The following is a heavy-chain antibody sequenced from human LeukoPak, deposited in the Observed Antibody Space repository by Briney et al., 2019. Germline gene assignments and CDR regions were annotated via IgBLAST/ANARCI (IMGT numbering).Heavy chain of an antibody. J-gene: IGHJ4*02. CDR1: GFTFSSYG. D-gene: IGHD1-26*01. CDR2: ISYDGSNK. V-gene: IGHV3-30*18. CDR3: AKCSSGSYWAGGDY. Sequence: PGRSLRLSCAASGFTFSSYGMYWVRQAPGKGLEWVAVISYDGSNKYYADSVKGRFTISRDNSKNMLYLQMNSLRAEDTAVYNCAKCSSGSYWAGGDYWGQGTLVTVSS.